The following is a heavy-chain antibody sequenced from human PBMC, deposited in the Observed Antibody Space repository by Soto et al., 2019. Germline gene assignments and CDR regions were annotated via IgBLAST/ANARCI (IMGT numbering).Heavy chain of an antibody. D-gene: IGHD2-8*01. CDR2: IYHSGST. CDR3: ARWWMYAPGFRP. V-gene: IGHV4-30-2*01. CDR1: GGSISSGGYS. Sequence: QLQLQESASGLVKPSQTLSLTCAVSGGSISSGGYSWSWIRQPQVKGLEWIGYIYHSGSTYYNPSLKSLVTISVDRSKTQLNLKLTSVAAAATAVYYCARWWMYAPGFRPWGEGTLVTVSS. J-gene: IGHJ5*02.